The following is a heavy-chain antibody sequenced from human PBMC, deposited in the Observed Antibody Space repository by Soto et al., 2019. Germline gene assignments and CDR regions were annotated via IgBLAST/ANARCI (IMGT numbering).Heavy chain of an antibody. J-gene: IGHJ4*02. V-gene: IGHV1-3*01. D-gene: IGHD3-10*01. CDR1: GYTFTSYA. Sequence: ASVKVSCKASGYTFTSYAMHWVRQAPGQRLEWMGWINAGNGNTKYSQKFRGRVTITRDTSASTAYMELSSLRSEDTAVYYCARVYPHRGYGYWGQGTLVTVSS. CDR2: INAGNGNT. CDR3: ARVYPHRGYGY.